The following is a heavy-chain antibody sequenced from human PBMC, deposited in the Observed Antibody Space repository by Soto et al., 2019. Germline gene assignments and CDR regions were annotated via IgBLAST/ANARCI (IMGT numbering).Heavy chain of an antibody. CDR1: GGSISSGGYY. Sequence: PSETLSLTCTVPGGSISSGGYYWSWIRQHPGKGLEWIGYIYYSGSTYYNPSLKSRVTISVDTSKNQFSLKLSSVTAADTAVYYCARDTTTTGGNWFDPWGQGTLVTVSS. CDR3: ARDTTTTGGNWFDP. V-gene: IGHV4-31*03. J-gene: IGHJ5*02. D-gene: IGHD1-26*01. CDR2: IYYSGST.